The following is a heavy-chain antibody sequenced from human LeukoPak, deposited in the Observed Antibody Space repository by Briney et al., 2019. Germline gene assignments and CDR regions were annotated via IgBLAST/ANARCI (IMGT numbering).Heavy chain of an antibody. CDR3: ARGRTAWCSGEACKHNYFDP. J-gene: IGHJ5*02. D-gene: IGHD2-15*01. Sequence: GESLKISCQASGYSFSDHWIGWARQTPGKGLEWLGVIYPGDSDTRYSPSFRGQVSIAVDESISTTYLRLSSLQASDTGMYYCARGRTAWCSGEACKHNYFDPWGQGTQVTVSS. CDR2: IYPGDSDT. V-gene: IGHV5-51*01. CDR1: GYSFSDHW.